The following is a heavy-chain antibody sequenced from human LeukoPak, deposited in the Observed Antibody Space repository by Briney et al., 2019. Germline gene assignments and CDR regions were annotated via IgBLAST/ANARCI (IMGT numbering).Heavy chain of an antibody. CDR3: ARAGWAATGYDFWGGYRWFDP. CDR2: ISSSSSYI. D-gene: IGHD3-3*01. CDR1: GFTFSSYS. J-gene: IGHJ5*02. Sequence: GGSLRLSCAASGFTFSSYSMNWVRQAPGKGLEWVSSISSSSSYIYYADSVKGRFTISRDNAKNSLYLQMNSLRAEDTAVYYCARAGWAATGYDFWGGYRWFDPWGQGTLVTVSS. V-gene: IGHV3-21*01.